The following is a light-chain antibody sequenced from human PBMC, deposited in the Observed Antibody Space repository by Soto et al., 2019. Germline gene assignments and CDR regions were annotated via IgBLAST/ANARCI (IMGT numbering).Light chain of an antibody. CDR1: QSVSNNY. CDR3: QQYGSSGP. Sequence: VWTQSKGTLSLSPGERATLSCMASQSVSNNYLAWYQQKPGQAPRLLIYGASNRATGIPDRFSGSGSGTDFTLTISRLEPEDFAVYYCQQYGSSGPFG. V-gene: IGKV3-20*01. CDR2: GAS. J-gene: IGKJ2*01.